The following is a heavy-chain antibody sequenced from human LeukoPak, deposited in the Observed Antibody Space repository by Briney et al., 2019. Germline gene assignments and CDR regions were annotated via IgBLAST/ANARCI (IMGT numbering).Heavy chain of an antibody. CDR2: INHSGGST. CDR3: SGLGDGSGSYLNDY. D-gene: IGHD3-10*01. CDR1: GYTFTRYY. V-gene: IGHV1-46*01. Sequence: ASVKVSCKASGYTFTRYYLHWVRQPPGQELEWMGLINHSGGSTNYPHKFQDRITMTRETSTNTAYMEVTILGSEDTAGYYLSGLGDGSGSYLNDYWGQGTLVTVSS. J-gene: IGHJ4*02.